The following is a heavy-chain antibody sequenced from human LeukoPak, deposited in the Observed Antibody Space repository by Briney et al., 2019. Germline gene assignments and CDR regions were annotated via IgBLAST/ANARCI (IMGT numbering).Heavy chain of an antibody. V-gene: IGHV4-34*01. CDR3: ARGWGRGSKIDY. Sequence: SETLSLTCAVYGGSFSGYYWSWIRQPPGKGLEWIGEINHSGSTNYNPSLKSRVTISVDTSKNQFSLKLSSVTAADTAVYYCARGWGRGSKIDYWGQGTLVTVSS. CDR2: INHSGST. CDR1: GGSFSGYY. J-gene: IGHJ4*02. D-gene: IGHD2-15*01.